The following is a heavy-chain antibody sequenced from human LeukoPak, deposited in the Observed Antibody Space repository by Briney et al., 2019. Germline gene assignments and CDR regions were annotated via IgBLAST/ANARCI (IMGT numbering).Heavy chain of an antibody. V-gene: IGHV3-7*01. CDR3: STALVN. D-gene: IGHD2-15*01. Sequence: GGSLRLSCAASGFTFSSYWMSWVRQAPGKGLEWVANIKQDGSEKYYVDSVKSRFTVSRDNAENSLYLQMDSLRAEDTAVYYCSTALVNWGQGTLVTVSS. CDR1: GFTFSSYW. CDR2: IKQDGSEK. J-gene: IGHJ4*02.